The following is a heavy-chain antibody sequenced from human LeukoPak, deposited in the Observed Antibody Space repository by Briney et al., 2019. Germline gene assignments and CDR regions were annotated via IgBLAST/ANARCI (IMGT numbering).Heavy chain of an antibody. J-gene: IGHJ6*02. V-gene: IGHV1-18*01. D-gene: IGHD5-18*01. CDR3: ARNGYSYGSVLYYYYGMDV. Sequence: ASVKVSCKASGYTFTSYGISWVRQAPGQGLEWMGWISAYNGNTNYAQKLQGRVTMTTDTSTSKAYMELRSLKSDDTAVYYCARNGYSYGSVLYYYYGMDVWGQGTTVTVSS. CDR2: ISAYNGNT. CDR1: GYTFTSYG.